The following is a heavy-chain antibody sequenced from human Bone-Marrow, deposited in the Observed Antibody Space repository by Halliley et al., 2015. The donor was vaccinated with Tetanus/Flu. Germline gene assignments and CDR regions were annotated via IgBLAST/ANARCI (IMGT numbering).Heavy chain of an antibody. J-gene: IGHJ6*02. CDR2: ISTDGSRT. CDR3: ARDSVSARVLDV. Sequence: SLRLSCDASGFTFSSHWMHWVRQAPGKGLVWVSRISTDGSRTTYVDSVEGRFTISRDSTKNRLYLQLNSLRAEDTAVYYCARDSVSARVLDVWGQGTTVIVSS. V-gene: IGHV3-74*01. CDR1: GFTFSSHW. D-gene: IGHD1-26*01.